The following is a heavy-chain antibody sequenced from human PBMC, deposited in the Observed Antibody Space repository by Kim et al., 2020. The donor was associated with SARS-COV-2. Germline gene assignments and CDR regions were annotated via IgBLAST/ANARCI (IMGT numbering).Heavy chain of an antibody. CDR3: ARSGHYYYGMDV. J-gene: IGHJ6*02. Sequence: YAESVKGRFTISRDNSKNTLYLQMNSLRAEDTAVYYCARSGHYYYGMDVWGQGTTVTVSS. V-gene: IGHV3-30*01.